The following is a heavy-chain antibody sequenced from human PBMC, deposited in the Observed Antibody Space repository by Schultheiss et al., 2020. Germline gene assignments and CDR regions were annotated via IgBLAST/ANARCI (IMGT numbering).Heavy chain of an antibody. D-gene: IGHD1-20*01. CDR2: VYHSGST. Sequence: SETLTLTCTVSGGSISSGYYWGWIRQPPGKGLEWIGSVYHSGSTYYNPSLKSRVTISLDTPKNQFSLNLTSVTPADTALYYCARYSVGVTGTAVDTWGQGTLVTVSS. CDR1: GGSISSGYY. CDR3: ARYSVGVTGTAVDT. V-gene: IGHV4-38-2*02. J-gene: IGHJ5*02.